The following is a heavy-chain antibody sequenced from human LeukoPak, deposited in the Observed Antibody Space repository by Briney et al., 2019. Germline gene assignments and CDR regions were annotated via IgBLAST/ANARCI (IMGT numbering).Heavy chain of an antibody. CDR3: AKSGLNRFDY. D-gene: IGHD2-15*01. CDR1: GFTFSDYY. CDR2: IYSGGNT. J-gene: IGHJ4*02. V-gene: IGHV3-53*01. Sequence: GGSLRLSCAASGFTFSDYYMSWVRQAPGKGLEWVSFIYSGGNTHYSDSVKGRFTISRDNSKNTLYLQMNSLRADDTAVYYCAKSGLNRFDYWGQGTLVTVSS.